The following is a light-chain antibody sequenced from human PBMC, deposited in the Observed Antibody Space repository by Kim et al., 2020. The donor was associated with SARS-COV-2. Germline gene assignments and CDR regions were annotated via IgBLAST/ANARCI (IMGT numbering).Light chain of an antibody. CDR1: QSISSY. V-gene: IGKV1-39*01. J-gene: IGKJ5*01. CDR2: AAS. CDR3: QQSYSTPIT. Sequence: ASVGDRVTITCRTSQSISSYLNWYQQKPGKAPKLLIYAASSLQSGVPSRFSGSGSGTDFTLTISSLQPEDFATYYCQQSYSTPITFGQGTRLEIK.